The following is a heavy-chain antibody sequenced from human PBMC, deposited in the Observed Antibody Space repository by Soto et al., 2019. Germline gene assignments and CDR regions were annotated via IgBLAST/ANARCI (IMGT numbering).Heavy chain of an antibody. CDR2: IKNKSNGGTT. V-gene: IGHV3-15*07. CDR3: TADDETGVGATLFYYYGMDV. J-gene: IGHJ6*02. Sequence: GGSLRLSCAASGFTFANAWMNWVRQAPGRGLEWVGRIKNKSNGGTTDYAAPVRGRFTISRDDSKSTLYLQMNSLKTEDTGIYYCTADDETGVGATLFYYYGMDVWGHGTMVTV. CDR1: GFTFANAW. D-gene: IGHD1-26*01.